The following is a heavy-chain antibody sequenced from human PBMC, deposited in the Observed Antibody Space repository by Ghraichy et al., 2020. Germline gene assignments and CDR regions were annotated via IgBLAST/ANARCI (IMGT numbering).Heavy chain of an antibody. Sequence: SETLSLTCTVSGDFITGGLFYWSWVRQSAGKGLEWIGQIYPTEVTDYSPSLKGRLSISLDTSKSQFSLSLTSVTAADAGLYYCARGNQRLGTHRFDYWGRGTLVAVSS. CDR3: ARGNQRLGTHRFDY. D-gene: IGHD1-1*01. J-gene: IGHJ4*02. CDR2: IYPTEVT. CDR1: GDFITGGLFY. V-gene: IGHV4-61*09.